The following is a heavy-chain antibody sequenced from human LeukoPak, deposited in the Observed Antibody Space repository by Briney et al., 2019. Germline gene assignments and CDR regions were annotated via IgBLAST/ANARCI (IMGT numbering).Heavy chain of an antibody. CDR3: ARDQADNDFWSGYYDY. CDR1: GYTFTSYY. D-gene: IGHD3-3*01. CDR2: INPSGGST. V-gene: IGHV1-46*01. J-gene: IGHJ4*02. Sequence: GAPVKVSCKASGYTFTSYYMHWVRQAPGQGLEWMGIINPSGGSTSYAQKFQGRVTMTRDTSTSTVYMELSSLRSEDTAVYYCARDQADNDFWSGYYDYWGQGTLVTVSS.